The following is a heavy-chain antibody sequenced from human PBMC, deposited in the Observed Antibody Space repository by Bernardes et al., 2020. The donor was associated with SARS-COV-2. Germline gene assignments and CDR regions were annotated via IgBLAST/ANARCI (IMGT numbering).Heavy chain of an antibody. D-gene: IGHD3-10*01. V-gene: IGHV3-9*01. Sequence: GGSLRLSCAASGFTFDDYAMHWVRQAPGKGLEWVSGISWNSGSIGYADSVKGRFTISRDNAKNSLYLQMNSLRAEDTALYYCAKMDGSGSYYNVGFDYWGQGTLVTVSS. CDR2: ISWNSGSI. CDR3: AKMDGSGSYYNVGFDY. J-gene: IGHJ4*02. CDR1: GFTFDDYA.